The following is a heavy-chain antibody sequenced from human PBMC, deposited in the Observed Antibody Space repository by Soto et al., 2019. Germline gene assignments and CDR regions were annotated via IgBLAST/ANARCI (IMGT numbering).Heavy chain of an antibody. CDR2: INHSGST. V-gene: IGHV4-34*01. D-gene: IGHD2-15*01. CDR3: ARGRSSSHFIVVVVAATRSWFDP. CDR1: GGSFSGYY. J-gene: IGHJ5*02. Sequence: QVQLQQWGAGLLKPSETLSLTCAVYGGSFSGYYWSWIRQPPGKGLEWIGEINHSGSTNYNPSLKSRVTISVDTSKNQFSLKLSSVTAADTAVYYCARGRSSSHFIVVVVAATRSWFDPWGQGTLVTVSS.